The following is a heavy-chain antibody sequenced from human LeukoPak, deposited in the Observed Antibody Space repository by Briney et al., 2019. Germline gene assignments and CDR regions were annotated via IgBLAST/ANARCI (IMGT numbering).Heavy chain of an antibody. J-gene: IGHJ4*02. CDR2: INPNSGGT. V-gene: IGHV1-2*02. CDR3: ARGGYSYGYGWGDLDY. D-gene: IGHD5-18*01. Sequence: ASVKVSCKASGYTFTGYYMHWVRQAPGQGLEWMGWINPNSGGTNYAQKFQGRVTMTRDTSISTAYMELSSLRSEDTAVYYCARGGYSYGYGWGDLDYWGQGTLVTVSS. CDR1: GYTFTGYY.